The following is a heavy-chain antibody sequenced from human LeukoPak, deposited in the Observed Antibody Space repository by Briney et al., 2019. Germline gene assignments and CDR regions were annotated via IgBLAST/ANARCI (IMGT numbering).Heavy chain of an antibody. CDR1: GGTFSSYA. CDR2: ISAYNGNT. Sequence: ASVKVSCKASGGTFSSYAISWVRQAPGQGLEWMGWISAYNGNTNYAQKLQGRVTMTTDTSTSTAYMELRSLRSDDTAVYYCARVLTPLGYCSGGSCYSADYWGQGTLVTVSS. CDR3: ARVLTPLGYCSGGSCYSADY. J-gene: IGHJ4*02. D-gene: IGHD2-15*01. V-gene: IGHV1-18*01.